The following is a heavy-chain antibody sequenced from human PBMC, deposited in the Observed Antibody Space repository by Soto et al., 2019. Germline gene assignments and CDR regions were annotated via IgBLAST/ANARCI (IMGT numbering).Heavy chain of an antibody. V-gene: IGHV2-5*02. D-gene: IGHD3-3*01. CDR1: VFSLTSSGVG. CDR2: TNWDDDI. J-gene: IGHJ5*02. CDR3: ARSYYGFQGPPISWCDP. Sequence: QITLKETGPTLVKPTQTLTVTCTFSVFSLTSSGVGVGWIRERPGKALKGVALTNWDDDIRYRPSLKSSLTITKDTSKTHVVLKMTNTDPLHTATYCSARSYYGFQGPPISWCDPWGQGILVTVSS.